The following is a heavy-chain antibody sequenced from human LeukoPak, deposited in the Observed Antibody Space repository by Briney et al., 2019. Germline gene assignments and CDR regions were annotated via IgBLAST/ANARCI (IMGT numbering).Heavy chain of an antibody. CDR3: AKARWEPNFDY. V-gene: IGHV3-43*02. Sequence: GGSLRLSCAASGFTFDDYAMHWAREGPGKSLEGVSLINENGDIAYYGDSVRGRFTVSRDNAKNSLYLQMNSLTTEDTALYYCAKARWEPNFDYWGQGTLVTVSS. J-gene: IGHJ4*02. CDR1: GFTFDDYA. CDR2: INENGDIA. D-gene: IGHD1-26*01.